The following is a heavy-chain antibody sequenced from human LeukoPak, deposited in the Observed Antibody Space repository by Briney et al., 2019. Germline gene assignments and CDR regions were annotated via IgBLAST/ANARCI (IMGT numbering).Heavy chain of an antibody. D-gene: IGHD3-22*01. J-gene: IGHJ4*02. CDR2: ISGSGGST. CDR1: GFTFSSYA. Sequence: GGXXRLSCAASGFTFSSYAMSRVRQAPGKGLEWVSAISGSGGSTYYADSVKGRFTISRDNSKNTLYLQMNSLRAEDTAVYYCAKDSIIVVVYYFDYWGQGTLVTVSS. CDR3: AKDSIIVVVYYFDY. V-gene: IGHV3-23*01.